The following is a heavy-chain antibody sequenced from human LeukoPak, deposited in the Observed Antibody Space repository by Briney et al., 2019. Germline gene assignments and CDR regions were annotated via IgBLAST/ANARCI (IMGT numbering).Heavy chain of an antibody. J-gene: IGHJ4*02. D-gene: IGHD5-12*01. CDR3: ARDSGYGNNDY. V-gene: IGHV4-39*02. CDR2: IYYSGKT. Sequence: SETLSLTCTVSGDSISNADSHWAWIRQPPGKGLEWIGSIYYSGKTHYDPSLRSRFTMSVDTSRNQFSLKLISVTAADTAVYYCARDSGYGNNDYGGQGTLVTVSS. CDR1: GDSISNADSH.